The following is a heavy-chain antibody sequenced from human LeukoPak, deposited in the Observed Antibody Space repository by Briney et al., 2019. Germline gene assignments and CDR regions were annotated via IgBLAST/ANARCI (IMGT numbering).Heavy chain of an antibody. J-gene: IGHJ3*01. D-gene: IGHD2-15*01. V-gene: IGHV1-2*02. CDR2: ISPNSGDT. Sequence: ASVKVSCKTSGYTFTGYYMHWVRQAPGHGLEWMGWISPNSGDTNYAQKFQGRVTMTRDTSISTAYMELSSLRSDDTAVYYCARWTTLLTDWGQGTMVTVSS. CDR1: GYTFTGYY. CDR3: ARWTTLLTD.